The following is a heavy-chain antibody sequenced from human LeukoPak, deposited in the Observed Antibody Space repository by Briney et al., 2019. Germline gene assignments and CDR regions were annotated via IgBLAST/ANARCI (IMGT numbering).Heavy chain of an antibody. D-gene: IGHD6-6*01. CDR3: AKDIAARPQYYFDY. J-gene: IGHJ4*02. V-gene: IGHV3-30*02. CDR2: IWYGGSNK. CDR1: GFTFSSYG. Sequence: GGSLRLSCAASGFTFSSYGMHWVRQAPGKGLEWVAVIWYGGSNKYYADSVKGRFTISRDNSKNTLYLQMNSLRAEDTAVYYCAKDIAARPQYYFDYWGQGTLVTVSS.